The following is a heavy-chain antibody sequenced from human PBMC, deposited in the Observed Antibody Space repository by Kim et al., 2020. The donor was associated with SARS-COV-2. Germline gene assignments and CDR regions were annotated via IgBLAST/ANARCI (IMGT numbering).Heavy chain of an antibody. J-gene: IGHJ6*02. D-gene: IGHD5-18*01. CDR1: GGTFSSYA. Sequence: SVKVSCKASGGTFSSYAISWVRQAPGQGLEWMGGIIPIFGTANYAQKFQGRVTITADESTSTAYMELSSLRSEDTAVYYCASRAMDDRNYYYYGMDVWGQGTTVTVSS. CDR2: IIPIFGTA. CDR3: ASRAMDDRNYYYYGMDV. V-gene: IGHV1-69*13.